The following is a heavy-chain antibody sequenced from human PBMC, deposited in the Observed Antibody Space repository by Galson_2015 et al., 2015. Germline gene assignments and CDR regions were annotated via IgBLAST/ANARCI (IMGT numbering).Heavy chain of an antibody. J-gene: IGHJ4*02. Sequence: SLRLSCAASGFTFDDYAMHWVRQAPGKGLEWVSGISWNSGSIGYADSVKGRFTISRDNAKNSLYLQMNSLRAEDTALYYCAKDYYPGGYDSSGTFDYWGQGTLVTVSS. CDR1: GFTFDDYA. V-gene: IGHV3-9*01. CDR3: AKDYYPGGYDSSGTFDY. D-gene: IGHD3-22*01. CDR2: ISWNSGSI.